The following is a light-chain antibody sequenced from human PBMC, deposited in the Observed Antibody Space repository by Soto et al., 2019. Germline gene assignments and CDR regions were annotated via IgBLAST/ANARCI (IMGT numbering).Light chain of an antibody. Sequence: QSALTQPPSASGSPGRSVAISCTGTSSDVGGYNYVSWYQQHPGKAPKLMIYEVNKRPSGVPDRFSGSKSGNTASLTVSGLQAEDEADYYCSSYAGSSNVFGTGTRSPS. CDR3: SSYAGSSNV. V-gene: IGLV2-8*01. J-gene: IGLJ1*01. CDR2: EVN. CDR1: SSDVGGYNY.